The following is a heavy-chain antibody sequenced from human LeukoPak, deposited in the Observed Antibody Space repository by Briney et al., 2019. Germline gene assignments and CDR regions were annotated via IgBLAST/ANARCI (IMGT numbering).Heavy chain of an antibody. CDR3: ARGGERKSVINLDY. J-gene: IGHJ4*02. CDR1: GYIFKNYD. V-gene: IGHV1-18*01. Sequence: ASVRVSCKASGYIFKNYDISWVRQAPGQGLQWMGWISGFNGITDYAPTFKGRVTMTTDTSTGTAYLDLRSLGSDDSAVYFCARGGERKSVINLDYWGQGTLVTVSS. D-gene: IGHD2-21*01. CDR2: ISGFNGIT.